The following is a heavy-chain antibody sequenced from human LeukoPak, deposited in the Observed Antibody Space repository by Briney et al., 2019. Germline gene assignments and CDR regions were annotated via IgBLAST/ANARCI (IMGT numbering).Heavy chain of an antibody. CDR2: ISSYNGNT. D-gene: IGHD1-26*01. CDR1: GYTFTSYS. J-gene: IGHJ4*02. V-gene: IGHV1-18*01. Sequence: ASVKVSCKASGYTFTSYSISWVRQAPGQGLEWMGWISSYNGNTDYIQKVQGRVTMTTDTSTSTAYMELRSLTSDDTAVYYCARDSIGSYDYWGQGTLVTVSS. CDR3: ARDSIGSYDY.